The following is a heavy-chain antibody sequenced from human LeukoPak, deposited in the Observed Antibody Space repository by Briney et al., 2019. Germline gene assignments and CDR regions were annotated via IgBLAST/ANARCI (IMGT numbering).Heavy chain of an antibody. Sequence: PGGSLRLSCAASRFTVSSIYMSWVRQAPGKGLEWVSVIYSGGSTYYADSVKGRFTISRDNSKNTLYLQMNSLRAEDTAVYYCAREYLYSSGWRDAFDIWGQGTMVTVSS. CDR3: AREYLYSSGWRDAFDI. D-gene: IGHD6-19*01. J-gene: IGHJ3*02. CDR2: IYSGGST. V-gene: IGHV3-53*01. CDR1: RFTVSSIY.